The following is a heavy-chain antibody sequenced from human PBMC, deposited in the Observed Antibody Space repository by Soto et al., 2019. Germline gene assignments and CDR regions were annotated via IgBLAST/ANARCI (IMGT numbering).Heavy chain of an antibody. CDR2: IYYSGST. CDR3: AREPQLGEFDY. J-gene: IGHJ4*02. CDR1: GGSISSYY. Sequence: SETLSLTCTVSGGSISSYYWSWIRQPPGKGLEWIGYIYYSGSTNYNPSLKSRVTISVDTSKNQFSLKLSSVTAADTAVYYCAREPQLGEFDYWGQGTLVTVSS. V-gene: IGHV4-59*01. D-gene: IGHD1-1*01.